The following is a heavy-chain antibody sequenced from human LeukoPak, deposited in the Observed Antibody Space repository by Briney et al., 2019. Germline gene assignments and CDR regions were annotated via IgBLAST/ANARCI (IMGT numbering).Heavy chain of an antibody. D-gene: IGHD3-16*02. CDR1: GFTFSGSA. CDR3: TFTFGGVIVIVY. V-gene: IGHV3-73*01. CDR2: IRSKANSYAT. J-gene: IGHJ4*02. Sequence: PGGSLRLSCAASGFTFSGSAMHWVRQASGKGLECVGRIRSKANSYATAYAASVKGRFTIARDDSKNTAYLQMNSLKTEDTAVYYCTFTFGGVIVIVYWGQGNLVTVSS.